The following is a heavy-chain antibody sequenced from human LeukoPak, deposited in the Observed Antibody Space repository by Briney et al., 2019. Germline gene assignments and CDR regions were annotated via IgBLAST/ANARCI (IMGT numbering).Heavy chain of an antibody. J-gene: IGHJ4*02. CDR2: ISGGGGST. V-gene: IGHV3-23*01. D-gene: IGHD6-13*01. CDR3: ARDRGAAAGYFDY. CDR1: GFTFTSYS. Sequence: GGSLRLSCAASGFTFTSYSMNWVRQAPGKGLEWVSTISGGGGSTYYADSVKGRFTISRDNSKNTLYLQVNSLRAEDTAVYYCARDRGAAAGYFDYWGQGTLVTVSS.